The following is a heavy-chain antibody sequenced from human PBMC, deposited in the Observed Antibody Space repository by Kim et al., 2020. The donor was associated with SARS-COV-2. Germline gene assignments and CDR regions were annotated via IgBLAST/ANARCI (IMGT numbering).Heavy chain of an antibody. V-gene: IGHV3-7*01. CDR2: IKQDGSEK. CDR3: ARSKYILTGLLDY. D-gene: IGHD3-9*01. J-gene: IGHJ4*02. Sequence: GGSLRLSCAASGFTFSSYWMSWVRQAPGKGLEWVANIKQDGSEKYYVDSVKGRFTISRDNAKNSLYLQMNSLRAEDTAVYYCARSKYILTGLLDYWGQGTLVTVSS. CDR1: GFTFSSYW.